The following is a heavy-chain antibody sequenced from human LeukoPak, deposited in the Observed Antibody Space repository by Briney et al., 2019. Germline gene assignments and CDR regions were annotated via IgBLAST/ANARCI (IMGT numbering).Heavy chain of an antibody. CDR1: GFTFSSYG. D-gene: IGHD5-24*01. J-gene: IGHJ4*02. V-gene: IGHV3-33*01. CDR2: IWYDGGNK. Sequence: GGSLRLSCAASGFTFSSYGMHWVRQAPGKGLEWVAIIWYDGGNKYYADSVKGRFTFSRDNSKNTLYLQMNSLRADDTAVYYCARVGQGGYNSDYWGQGTLVTVSS. CDR3: ARVGQGGYNSDY.